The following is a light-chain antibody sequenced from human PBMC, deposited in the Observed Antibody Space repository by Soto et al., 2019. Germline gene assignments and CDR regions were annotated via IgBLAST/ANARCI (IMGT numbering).Light chain of an antibody. CDR1: QSISSW. V-gene: IGKV1-5*01. J-gene: IGKJ1*01. CDR2: DAS. CDR3: QQYNSLWT. Sequence: EIQMTQSPSTLSASVGDRVTITCRASQSISSWLAWYQQKPGKAPKLLIYDASSLESGVPSRFSGSGSGTKFTLTISSLQPDDFATYYCQQYNSLWTFGQGTKVDIK.